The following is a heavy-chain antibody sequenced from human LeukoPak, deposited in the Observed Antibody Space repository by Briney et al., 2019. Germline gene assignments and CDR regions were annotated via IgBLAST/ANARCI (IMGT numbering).Heavy chain of an antibody. CDR3: ARKQGAGATVWFDP. Sequence: PSETLSLTCTVSGYSISSGYYWGWIRQPPGKGLEWIGSIYHSGSTYYNPSLKSRVTISVDTSKNQFSLKLSSVTTMDTAVYYCARKQGAGATVWFDPWGQGTLVTVSS. CDR1: GYSISSGYY. D-gene: IGHD1-26*01. CDR2: IYHSGST. J-gene: IGHJ5*02. V-gene: IGHV4-38-2*02.